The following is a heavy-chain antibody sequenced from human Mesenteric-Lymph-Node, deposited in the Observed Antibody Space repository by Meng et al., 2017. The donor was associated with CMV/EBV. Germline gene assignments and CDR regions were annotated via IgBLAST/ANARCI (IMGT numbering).Heavy chain of an antibody. Sequence: GFTFSSYAMSWVRQAPGKGLEWVSAISGSGGSTYYADSVKGRFTISRDNSKNTLYLQMNSLTAEDTAVYYCARQLGYCSRGTCYFDYWGQGTLVTVSS. CDR3: ARQLGYCSRGTCYFDY. CDR1: GFTFSSYA. CDR2: ISGSGGST. V-gene: IGHV3-23*01. J-gene: IGHJ4*03. D-gene: IGHD2-2*01.